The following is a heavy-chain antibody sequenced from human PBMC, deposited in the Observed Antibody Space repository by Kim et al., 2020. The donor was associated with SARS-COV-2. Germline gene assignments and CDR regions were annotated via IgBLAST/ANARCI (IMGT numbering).Heavy chain of an antibody. J-gene: IGHJ4*02. CDR2: IYYSGST. CDR3: ARGGYYGSGVDY. CDR1: GGSISSYY. V-gene: IGHV4-59*08. Sequence: SETLSLTCTVSGGSISSYYWSWIRQPPGKGLEWIGYIYYSGSTNYNPSLKSRVTISVDTSKNQFSLKLSSVTAADTAVYYCARGGYYGSGVDYWGQGTLVSVSS. D-gene: IGHD3-10*01.